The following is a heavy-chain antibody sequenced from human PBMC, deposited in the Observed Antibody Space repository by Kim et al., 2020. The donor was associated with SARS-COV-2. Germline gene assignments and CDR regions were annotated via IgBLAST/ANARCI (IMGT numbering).Heavy chain of an antibody. Sequence: GGSLRLSCAASGFTVSSNYMSWVRLAPGKGLEWVSVIYSGGSTYYADSVKGRFTISRDNSKNMVYLQINSLRAEDTALYYCARVYYYDSSNYSFYFHYWAQGTLVTVSS. CDR2: IYSGGST. D-gene: IGHD3-22*01. CDR3: ARVYYYDSSNYSFYFHY. J-gene: IGHJ4*02. V-gene: IGHV3-53*01. CDR1: GFTVSSNY.